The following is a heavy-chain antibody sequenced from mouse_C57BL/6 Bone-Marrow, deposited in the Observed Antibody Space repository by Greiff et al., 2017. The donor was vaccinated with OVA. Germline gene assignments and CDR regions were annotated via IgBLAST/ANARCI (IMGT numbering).Heavy chain of an antibody. J-gene: IGHJ2*01. CDR1: GYSFTGYY. CDR3: ARGDRFDY. Sequence: EVQLQQSGPELVKPGASVKISCKASGYSFTGYYMHWVKQSSEKSLEWIGEINPSTGGTSYNQKFKGKATLTVDKSSSTTYMQLKSLTSEDAAVYYCARGDRFDYWGQGTTLTVSA. V-gene: IGHV1-43*01. CDR2: INPSTGGT.